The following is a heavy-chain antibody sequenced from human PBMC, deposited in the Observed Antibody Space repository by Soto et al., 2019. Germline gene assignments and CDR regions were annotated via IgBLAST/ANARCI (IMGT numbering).Heavy chain of an antibody. D-gene: IGHD6-6*01. CDR2: ISVSDDST. CDR3: AKRSSSSTFDY. V-gene: IGHV3-23*01. J-gene: IGHJ4*02. Sequence: EVQLLESGGGLVQPGESLRLSCAASGFTFSSYAMRWVRQAPVKGLEWVSVISVSDDSTYYADSVKGRFTISRDNSKNTLYLQMNSLRAEDTAVYYCAKRSSSSTFDYWGQGTLVTVSS. CDR1: GFTFSSYA.